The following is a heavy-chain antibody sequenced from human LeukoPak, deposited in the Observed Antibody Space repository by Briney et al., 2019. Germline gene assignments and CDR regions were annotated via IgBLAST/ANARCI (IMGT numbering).Heavy chain of an antibody. CDR2: IRNKANSYTT. J-gene: IGHJ4*02. Sequence: GGSLRLSCAASGFTFIDHYMGWVRQAPGKGLEWIGRIRNKANSYTTAYAAYAKGRFTVSRDDSKNSLFLQMNSLESEDTAVYYCARRNSVTQGLDNWGQGTLVTVSS. CDR3: ARRNSVTQGLDN. V-gene: IGHV3-72*01. CDR1: GFTFIDHY. D-gene: IGHD5/OR15-5a*01.